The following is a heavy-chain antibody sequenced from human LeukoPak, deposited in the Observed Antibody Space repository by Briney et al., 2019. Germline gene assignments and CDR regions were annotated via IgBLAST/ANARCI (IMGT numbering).Heavy chain of an antibody. CDR1: GFTFSSHW. V-gene: IGHV3-74*01. J-gene: IGHJ3*02. CDR2: INGDGTQT. D-gene: IGHD6-19*01. CDR3: ARGGGSSAGLEAFDI. Sequence: GGSLRLSCAASGFTFSSHWMHWVRHAPGKGLVWVSRINGDGTQTRNADSVKGRFTISRDNARNTLYLQMSSLRAEDTAVYFCARGGGSSAGLEAFDIWGRGTMVTVSS.